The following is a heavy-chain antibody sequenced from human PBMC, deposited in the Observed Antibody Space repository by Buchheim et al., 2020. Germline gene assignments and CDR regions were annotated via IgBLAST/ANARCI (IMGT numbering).Heavy chain of an antibody. Sequence: EVQLVESGGGLVQPGGSLRLSCAASGFTFSSYEMNWVRQAPGKGLEWVSYISSSGSTIYYADSVKGRFTLSRDTAKNSLYLQMNSLRAEDTAVYYCARGEGIVVVPAASQNWFDPWGQGTL. J-gene: IGHJ5*02. V-gene: IGHV3-48*03. CDR1: GFTFSSYE. CDR3: ARGEGIVVVPAASQNWFDP. D-gene: IGHD2-2*01. CDR2: ISSSGSTI.